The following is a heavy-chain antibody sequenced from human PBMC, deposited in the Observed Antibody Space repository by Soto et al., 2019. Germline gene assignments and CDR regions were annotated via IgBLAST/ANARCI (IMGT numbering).Heavy chain of an antibody. CDR3: ARHRVVVVAAYFDY. CDR1: GGSISSYY. J-gene: IGHJ4*02. Sequence: QVQLQESGPGLVKPSETLSLTCTVSGGSISSYYWSWIRQPPGKGLEWIGYIYYSGSTNYNPSLKSRVTISVDTSKNQFSLKLSSVTAADTAVYYCARHRVVVVAAYFDYWGQGTLVTVSS. D-gene: IGHD2-15*01. CDR2: IYYSGST. V-gene: IGHV4-59*08.